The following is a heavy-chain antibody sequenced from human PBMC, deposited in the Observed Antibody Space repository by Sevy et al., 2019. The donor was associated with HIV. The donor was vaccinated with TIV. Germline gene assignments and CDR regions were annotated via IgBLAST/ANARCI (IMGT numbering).Heavy chain of an antibody. CDR2: VYDSGST. V-gene: IGHV4-4*02. CDR1: GGSISSTNW. J-gene: IGHJ4*02. CDR3: AREKTTAFAFDL. Sequence: SETQSLTCAVSGGSISSTNWWSWVRQPPGKGLEWIGEVYDSGSTNYNPSLKSRVSISVDKAKNQFSVKLSSVTAADTAVYYCAREKTTAFAFDLWGQGALVTVSS. D-gene: IGHD4-17*01.